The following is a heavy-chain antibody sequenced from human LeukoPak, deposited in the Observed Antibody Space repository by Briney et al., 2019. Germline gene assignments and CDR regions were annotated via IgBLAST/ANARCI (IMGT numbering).Heavy chain of an antibody. CDR3: AAVVTPVIDAFDI. J-gene: IGHJ3*02. D-gene: IGHD4-23*01. V-gene: IGHV1-8*01. CDR2: MNPNSGNT. Sequence: ASVKVSCKASGYTFTSYDINWVRQATGQGLEWMGWMNPNSGNTDYAQKFQGRVTMTRNTSISTAYMELSSLRSEDTAVYYCAAVVTPVIDAFDIWGQGTMVTVSS. CDR1: GYTFTSYD.